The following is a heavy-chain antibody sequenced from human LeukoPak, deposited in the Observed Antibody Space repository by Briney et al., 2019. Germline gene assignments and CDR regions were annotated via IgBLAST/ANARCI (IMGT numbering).Heavy chain of an antibody. D-gene: IGHD3-10*01. CDR3: ANTYYYGSGSRGNYMDV. J-gene: IGHJ6*03. CDR1: GFTFDDYT. CDR2: ISWDGGST. V-gene: IGHV3-43*01. Sequence: GGSLRLSCAASGFTFDDYTMHWVRQAPGKGLEWVSLISWDGGSTYYADSVKGRFTISRDNSKNSLYLQMNSLRTEDTALYYCANTYYYGSGSRGNYMDVWGKGTTVTVSS.